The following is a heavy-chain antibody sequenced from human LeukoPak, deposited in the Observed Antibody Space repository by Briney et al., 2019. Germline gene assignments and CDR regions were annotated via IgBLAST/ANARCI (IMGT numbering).Heavy chain of an antibody. Sequence: GGSLRLSCAASGFIFSDYMMTWVRQAPGKGLEWVSSISSSSSSYIHCADSVKGRCTISRDNAKNSLYLHMNSLRADDTAVYYCARVGMSAWPIDSWGQGTLVTVSS. V-gene: IGHV3-21*01. CDR1: GFIFSDYM. CDR2: ISSSSSSYI. CDR3: ARVGMSAWPIDS. D-gene: IGHD1-26*01. J-gene: IGHJ4*02.